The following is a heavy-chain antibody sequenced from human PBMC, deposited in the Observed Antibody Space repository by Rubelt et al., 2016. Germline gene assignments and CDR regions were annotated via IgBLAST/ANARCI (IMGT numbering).Heavy chain of an antibody. CDR3: ARFVVRATKDY. Sequence: QVQLVQSGTEMKMPGTSVKVSCKASGYTFTNYGISWVRQAPGQVLDWMRWISNYDATIQYPQQFLGRVTMTTDTSTSTAFMELRSRRSDDMAVYYCARFVVRATKDYWGQGTLVTVSS. CDR2: ISNYDATI. CDR1: GYTFTNYG. D-gene: IGHD1-26*01. V-gene: IGHV1-18*03. J-gene: IGHJ4*02.